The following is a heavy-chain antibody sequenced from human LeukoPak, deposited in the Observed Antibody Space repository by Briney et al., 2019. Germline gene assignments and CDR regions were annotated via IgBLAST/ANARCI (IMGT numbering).Heavy chain of an antibody. J-gene: IGHJ6*02. CDR3: ARWSAAAGLFYYYYGMDV. V-gene: IGHV3-53*04. CDR1: GITLSNYG. CDR2: IYSGGST. D-gene: IGHD6-13*01. Sequence: GGSLRLSCAVSGITLSNYGMSWVRQAPGKGLEWVSVIYSGGSTYYADSVKGRFTISRHNSKNTLYLQMNSLRAEDTAVYYCARWSAAAGLFYYYYGMDVWGQGTTVTVSS.